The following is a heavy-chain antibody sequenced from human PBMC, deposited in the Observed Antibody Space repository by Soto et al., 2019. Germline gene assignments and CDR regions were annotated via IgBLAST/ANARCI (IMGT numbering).Heavy chain of an antibody. J-gene: IGHJ4*02. V-gene: IGHV1-24*01. CDR2: FDPEDGET. Sequence: ASVKVSCKVSGYTLTELSMHWVRQAPGKGLEWMGGFDPEDGETIYAQKFQGRVTMTEDTSTDTAYMELSSLRSEDTAVYFYGTGPRVYYFDYWGQGTLVTVYS. CDR3: GTGPRVYYFDY. CDR1: GYTLTELS.